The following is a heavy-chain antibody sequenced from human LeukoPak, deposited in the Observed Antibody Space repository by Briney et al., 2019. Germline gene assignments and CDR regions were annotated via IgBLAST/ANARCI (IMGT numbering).Heavy chain of an antibody. Sequence: GGSLRLSCAASGFTFSSYSMNWVSQAPGKGLEWVSYISSSSSTIYYADSVKGRFTISRDNAKNSLYLQMNSRRAEDTAVYYCAREGYDYVWGSYRPYYFDYWGQGTLVTVSS. D-gene: IGHD3-16*02. V-gene: IGHV3-48*01. CDR2: ISSSSSTI. CDR3: AREGYDYVWGSYRPYYFDY. J-gene: IGHJ4*02. CDR1: GFTFSSYS.